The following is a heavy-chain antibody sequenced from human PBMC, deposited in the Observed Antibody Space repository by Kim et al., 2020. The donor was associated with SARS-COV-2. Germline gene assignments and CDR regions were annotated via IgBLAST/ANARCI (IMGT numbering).Heavy chain of an antibody. V-gene: IGHV3-23*01. J-gene: IGHJ4*02. CDR3: MKGGWGWIWDH. CDR2: IDGSDGTT. CDR1: GFTFTGYA. Sequence: GGSLRLSCTTSGFTFTGYAMSWVRQAPGKGLEWVSSIDGSDGTTYYVDSVKGRFTISSDSSKNTLYLQMNSLRADDTAVYYCMKGGWGWIWDHWGQG. D-gene: IGHD2-2*03.